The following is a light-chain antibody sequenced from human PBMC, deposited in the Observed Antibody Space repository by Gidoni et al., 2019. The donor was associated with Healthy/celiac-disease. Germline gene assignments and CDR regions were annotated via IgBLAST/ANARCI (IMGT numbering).Light chain of an antibody. Sequence: DIQMTQSPSYLSASVGDRVTITCRASQGISNYLAWYQQKPGKVPKLLIYAASTLQSGVPSRFSGSGSGTDFTLTISSLQPEDVATYYCQKYNSAPQITFGPGTKVDIK. V-gene: IGKV1-27*01. J-gene: IGKJ3*01. CDR1: QGISNY. CDR3: QKYNSAPQIT. CDR2: AAS.